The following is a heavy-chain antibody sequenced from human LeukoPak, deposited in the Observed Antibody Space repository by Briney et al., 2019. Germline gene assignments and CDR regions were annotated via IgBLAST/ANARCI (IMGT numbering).Heavy chain of an antibody. CDR3: ARDTNNGDYGYFDY. J-gene: IGHJ4*02. CDR1: GYTFTNYG. D-gene: IGHD4-17*01. CDR2: IIPIFGTA. Sequence: GASVKVSCKASGYTFTNYGISWVRQAPGQGLEWMGGIIPIFGTANYAQKFQGRVTMTTDTSTSTAYMELRSLRSDDTAVYYCARDTNNGDYGYFDYWGQGTLVTVSS. V-gene: IGHV1-18*01.